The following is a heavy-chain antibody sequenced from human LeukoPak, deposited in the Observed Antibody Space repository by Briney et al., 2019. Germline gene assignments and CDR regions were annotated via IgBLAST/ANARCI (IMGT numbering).Heavy chain of an antibody. D-gene: IGHD3-22*01. CDR2: IQFSEST. J-gene: IGHJ4*02. V-gene: IGHV4-39*01. Sequence: SETLPLTGTVTGVYISRNHFCGWVPQPPAEGLECLASIQFSESTHSDPSIKSRVTISVDTSKTQFSLRLRSVTAADTAVYYCARLWPSGHYDGTAYSFDYWGQGTLVTVSS. CDR3: ARLWPSGHYDGTAYSFDY. CDR1: GVYISRNHF.